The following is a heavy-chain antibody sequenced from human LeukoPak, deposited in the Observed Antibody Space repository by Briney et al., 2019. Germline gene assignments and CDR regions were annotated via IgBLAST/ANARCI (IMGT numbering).Heavy chain of an antibody. CDR1: GFTFSSYA. J-gene: IGHJ4*02. Sequence: GGSLRLSCAASGFTFSSYAMSWVRQAPGKGLEWVSAISGSGGSTYYADSVKGRFTISRDNSKNSLYLQMNNLRAEDTAVYYCAKGLGGSSYSPLDYWGQGTLVTVSS. CDR2: ISGSGGST. D-gene: IGHD2-15*01. V-gene: IGHV3-23*01. CDR3: AKGLGGSSYSPLDY.